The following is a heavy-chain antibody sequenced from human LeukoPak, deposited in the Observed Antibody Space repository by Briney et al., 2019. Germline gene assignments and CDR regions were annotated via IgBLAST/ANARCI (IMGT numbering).Heavy chain of an antibody. CDR1: GFTFSTYA. CDR2: ITGGSGLI. CDR3: AKDQVPDGLYDIDY. Sequence: GGSLRPSCVASGFTFSTYAMNWVRHVPGKGLEWVSVITGGSGLIRYADSVKGRFTISRDNSKSTVYLQMNSLRAEDTAIYYCAKDQVPDGLYDIDYWGQGTLVTVSS. D-gene: IGHD3-9*01. V-gene: IGHV3-23*01. J-gene: IGHJ4*02.